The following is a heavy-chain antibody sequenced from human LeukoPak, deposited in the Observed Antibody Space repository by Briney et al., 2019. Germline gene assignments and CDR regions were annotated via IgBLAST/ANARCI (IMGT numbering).Heavy chain of an antibody. CDR2: IGTAGDT. CDR1: GFTFSSYD. Sequence: GGSLRLSCAASGFTFSSYDMHWVRQATGKGLEWVSAIGTAGDTYYPGSVKGRFTISRENAKNSLYLQMNSLRAGDTAVYYCARGSGSYTEGYAFDIWGQGTMVTVSS. J-gene: IGHJ3*02. D-gene: IGHD1-26*01. CDR3: ARGSGSYTEGYAFDI. V-gene: IGHV3-13*01.